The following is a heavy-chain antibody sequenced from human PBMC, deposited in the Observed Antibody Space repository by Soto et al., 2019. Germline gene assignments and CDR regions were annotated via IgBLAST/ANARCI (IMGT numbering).Heavy chain of an antibody. J-gene: IGHJ4*02. D-gene: IGHD2-21*02. CDR1: GYTFTSYY. CDR3: ARGGYCGGDCYPSTFDY. Sequence: ASVKVSGKASGYTFTSYYMHWVRQAPGQGLEWMGIINPSGGSTSYAQKFQGRVTMTRDTSTSTVYMELSSLRSEDTAVYYCARGGYCGGDCYPSTFDYWGQGPLVTVSS. CDR2: INPSGGST. V-gene: IGHV1-46*01.